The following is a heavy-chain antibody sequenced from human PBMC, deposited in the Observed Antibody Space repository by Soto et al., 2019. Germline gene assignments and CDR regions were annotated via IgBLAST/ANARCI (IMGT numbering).Heavy chain of an antibody. CDR2: IYYSGST. D-gene: IGHD4-4*01. Sequence: PSETLSLTCTVSGGSISSSSYYWGWIRQPPGKGLEWIGSIYYSGSTYYNPSLKSRVTISVDTSKNQFSLKLSSVTAADTAVYYCARQVDYSKENYYYYYMDVWGKGTTVTVSS. CDR1: GGSISSSSYY. V-gene: IGHV4-39*01. J-gene: IGHJ6*03. CDR3: ARQVDYSKENYYYYYMDV.